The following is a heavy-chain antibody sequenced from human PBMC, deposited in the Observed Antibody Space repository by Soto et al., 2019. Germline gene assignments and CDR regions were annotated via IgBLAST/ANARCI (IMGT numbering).Heavy chain of an antibody. Sequence: PSETLSLTCTVSGGSISSGGYYWSWIRQHPGKGLEWIGYIYYSGSTYYNPSLKSRVTISVDTSKNQFSLKLSSVTAADTAVYYCARGFTMVRIDYWGQGTLVTVCS. CDR3: ARGFTMVRIDY. V-gene: IGHV4-31*03. CDR2: IYYSGST. D-gene: IGHD3-10*01. CDR1: GGSISSGGYY. J-gene: IGHJ4*02.